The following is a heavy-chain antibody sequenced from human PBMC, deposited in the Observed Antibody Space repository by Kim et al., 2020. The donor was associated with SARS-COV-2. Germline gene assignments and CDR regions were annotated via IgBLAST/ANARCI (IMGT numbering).Heavy chain of an antibody. D-gene: IGHD3-3*01. V-gene: IGHV4-31*03. J-gene: IGHJ5*02. CDR2: IYYSGTT. CDR3: AREDGPNRITIFGVGGFAP. CDR1: GGSISSGGYY. Sequence: SETLSLTCTVSGGSISSGGYYWSWIRQHPGKGLEWMGYIYYSGTTYYNPSLKSRVTISVDTSKNQFSLKLSSVTAADTAVYYCAREDGPNRITIFGVGGFAPGGQGTPVTVSS.